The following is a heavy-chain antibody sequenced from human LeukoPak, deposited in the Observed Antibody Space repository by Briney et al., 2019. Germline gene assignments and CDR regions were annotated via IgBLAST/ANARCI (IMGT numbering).Heavy chain of an antibody. Sequence: DPGGSLRLSCAASGFTFSSYAMSWVRQAPGKGLEWVSAISGSGGSTYYADSVKGRFTISRDNSENTLYLQMNSLRAEDTAVYYCAKDTKTMVRGVIDYWGQGTLVTVSS. CDR2: ISGSGGST. CDR3: AKDTKTMVRGVIDY. V-gene: IGHV3-23*01. CDR1: GFTFSSYA. D-gene: IGHD3-10*01. J-gene: IGHJ4*02.